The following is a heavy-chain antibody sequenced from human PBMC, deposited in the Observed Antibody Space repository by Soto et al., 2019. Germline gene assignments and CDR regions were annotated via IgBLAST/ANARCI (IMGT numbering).Heavy chain of an antibody. CDR2: ISASGTTT. Sequence: EVQLLESGGGLVQPGGSLRLSCAPSGFTFSSSAMSWLRQSPGKGLEWVSAISASGTTTYYADSVKGRFTISRDNSKNSQYLQLNSLRADDSVVYYGAKGKTGGPVAMGDYWGQGTLVTVSS. V-gene: IGHV3-23*01. CDR3: AKGKTGGPVAMGDY. D-gene: IGHD2-2*01. J-gene: IGHJ4*02. CDR1: GFTFSSSA.